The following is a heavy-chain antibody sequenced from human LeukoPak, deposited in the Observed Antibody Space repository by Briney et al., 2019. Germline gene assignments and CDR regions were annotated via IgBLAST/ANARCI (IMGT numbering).Heavy chain of an antibody. CDR2: MNPITGNT. D-gene: IGHD6-6*01. J-gene: IGHJ6*03. CDR3: ARKRYSSSSNYYYMDV. V-gene: IGHV1-8*03. CDR1: GYTFTSYD. Sequence: VASVKVSCKASGYTFTSYDINWVRQATGQGLEWMGWMNPITGNTDYAQKFQGRVTFSKNTYISTAYMELSSLRSEDTAVYYCARKRYSSSSNYYYMDVWGRGTTVTVSS.